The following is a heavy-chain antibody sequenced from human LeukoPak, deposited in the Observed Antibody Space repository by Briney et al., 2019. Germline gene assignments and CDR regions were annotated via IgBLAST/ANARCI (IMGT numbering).Heavy chain of an antibody. Sequence: GGSLRLSCAASGFTYASYAMSWVRQAPGKGLEWVSGVSGSGSRTYYADSVKGRFTISRDNSKNTLFLQMNSLRAEDTAIYYCAKMQGQSPVKIYLDFWGQGTLVTASS. CDR3: AKMQGQSPVKIYLDF. J-gene: IGHJ4*02. CDR1: GFTYASYA. V-gene: IGHV3-23*01. CDR2: VSGSGSRT. D-gene: IGHD4-17*01.